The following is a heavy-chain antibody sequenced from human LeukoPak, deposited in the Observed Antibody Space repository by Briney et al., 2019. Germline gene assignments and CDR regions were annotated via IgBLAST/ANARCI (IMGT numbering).Heavy chain of an antibody. CDR2: ISYDGSNK. CDR1: GFTFGSYA. V-gene: IGHV3-30*04. Sequence: SGGSLRLSCAASGFTFGSYAMHWVRQAPGKGLEWVAVISYDGSNKYYADSVKGRFTISRDNSKNTLYLQMNSLRAEDTAVYYCARGDSGYDRATSTWFDPWGLGTLVTVSS. J-gene: IGHJ5*02. CDR3: ARGDSGYDRATSTWFDP. D-gene: IGHD5-12*01.